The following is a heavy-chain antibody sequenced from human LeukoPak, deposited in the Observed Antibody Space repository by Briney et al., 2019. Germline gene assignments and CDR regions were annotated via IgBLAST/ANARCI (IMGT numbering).Heavy chain of an antibody. Sequence: SETLSLTCTVSGGSISSGSYYWSWIRQPAGKGLEWIGHIYTSGSTNYNPSLKSRVTISVDTSKNQFSLKLSSVTAADTAVYYCARSAIVGATHPFDYWGQGTLVTVSS. CDR1: GGSISSGSYY. CDR3: ARSAIVGATHPFDY. D-gene: IGHD1-26*01. CDR2: IYTSGST. J-gene: IGHJ4*02. V-gene: IGHV4-61*09.